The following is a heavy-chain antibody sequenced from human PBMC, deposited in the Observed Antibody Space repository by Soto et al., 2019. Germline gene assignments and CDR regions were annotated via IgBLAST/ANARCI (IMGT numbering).Heavy chain of an antibody. CDR2: ISGSGGST. J-gene: IGHJ4*02. D-gene: IGHD3-22*01. V-gene: IGHV3-23*01. CDR1: GFTFSNYA. Sequence: EVQVLESGGGLAQPGGSLRLSCTTSGFTFSNYAMTWVRQAPGKGLEWVSVISGSGGSTYYADSVKGRFTISRDNSKNTLYXXXXXXXXXXXXXXXXXXXXXXXXXSGCGGLDYWGQGTLVTVSS. CDR3: XXXXXXXXXSGCGGLDY.